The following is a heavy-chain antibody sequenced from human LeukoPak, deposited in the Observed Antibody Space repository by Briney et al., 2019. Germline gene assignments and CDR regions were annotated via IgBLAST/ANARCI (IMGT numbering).Heavy chain of an antibody. Sequence: SETLSLTCAVYGGSFSGYYWSWIRQPPGKGLEWIGEINHSGSTNYNPSLKSRVTISVDTSKNQFSLKLSSVTAADTAVYYCASYSGTNFDYWGQGTLVTVPS. CDR1: GGSFSGYY. V-gene: IGHV4-34*01. D-gene: IGHD6-19*01. CDR3: ASYSGTNFDY. J-gene: IGHJ4*02. CDR2: INHSGST.